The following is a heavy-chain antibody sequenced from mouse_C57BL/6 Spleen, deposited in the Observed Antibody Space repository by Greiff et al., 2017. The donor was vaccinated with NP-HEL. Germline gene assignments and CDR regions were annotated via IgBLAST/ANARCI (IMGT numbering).Heavy chain of an antibody. CDR2: ISHVGGVT. CDR3: TTMYSNYGYYAMDY. Sequence: EVQLQQSGAELFRPGGVGKVGGTVVGCNVKDVYSHWVRVVPEQGLEWIGWISHVGGVTESASKFQGKGTITADTSSNTAYLQLSSLTSEDTAVYYCTTMYSNYGYYAMDYWGQGTSVTVSS. D-gene: IGHD2-5*01. CDR1: GCNVKDVY. V-gene: IGHV14-4*01. J-gene: IGHJ4*01.